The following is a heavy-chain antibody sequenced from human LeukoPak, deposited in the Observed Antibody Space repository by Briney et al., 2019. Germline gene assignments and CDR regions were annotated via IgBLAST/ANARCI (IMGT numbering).Heavy chain of an antibody. J-gene: IGHJ4*02. CDR2: IYYSGVT. V-gene: IGHV4-59*08. Sequence: PSETLSLTCTVSGGSISSYYWTWIRQPPGRGPEWIGYIYYSGVTNYNPSLKSRVTISVDTSRNQFPLKLSSVTAADTAVYYCARQHPSGRGSGLDYWGQGTLVIVSS. D-gene: IGHD2-15*01. CDR1: GGSISSYY. CDR3: ARQHPSGRGSGLDY.